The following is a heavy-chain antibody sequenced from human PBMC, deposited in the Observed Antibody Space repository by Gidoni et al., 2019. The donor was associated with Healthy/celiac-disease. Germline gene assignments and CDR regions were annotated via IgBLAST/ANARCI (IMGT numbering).Heavy chain of an antibody. D-gene: IGHD4-17*01. CDR1: GFTFSSYG. CDR3: ARGGFYGDPSYVGY. J-gene: IGHJ4*02. V-gene: IGHV3-33*01. Sequence: QVQLVESGGGVVQPGRSLRLSCAASGFTFSSYGMHWVRQAQGQGLEWVAVIWYDGSNKYYADSVKGRFTISRDNSKNTLYLQMNSLRAEDTAVYYCARGGFYGDPSYVGYWGQGTLVTVSS. CDR2: IWYDGSNK.